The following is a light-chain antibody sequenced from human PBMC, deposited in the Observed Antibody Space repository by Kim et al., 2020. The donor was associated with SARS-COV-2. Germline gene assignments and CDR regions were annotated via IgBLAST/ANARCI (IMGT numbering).Light chain of an antibody. V-gene: IGLV1-40*01. CDR2: GNN. CDR3: QSYDSSLSGYV. J-gene: IGLJ1*01. CDR1: SSNIGAGYD. Sequence: QRGTIPCTGSSSNIGAGYDVHWYQQLPETAPKLLIYGNNNRPSGVPDRFSGSKSGTSASLAITGLQAEDEADYYCQSYDSSLSGYVFGTGTKVTVL.